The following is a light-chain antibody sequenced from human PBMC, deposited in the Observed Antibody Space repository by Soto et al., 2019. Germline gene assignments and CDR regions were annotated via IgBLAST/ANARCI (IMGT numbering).Light chain of an antibody. CDR1: QGINNY. J-gene: IGKJ2*02. CDR3: LQHNSFPRT. Sequence: DIQMTQSPSSLSAPVGDRVTITCRASQGINNYLAWYQQKPGKAPKSLIYAASTLQSGVSSKFSGSGSGTEFTLTINNLQPGDFATYYCLQHNSFPRTFGQGTKLEIK. V-gene: IGKV1-16*02. CDR2: AAS.